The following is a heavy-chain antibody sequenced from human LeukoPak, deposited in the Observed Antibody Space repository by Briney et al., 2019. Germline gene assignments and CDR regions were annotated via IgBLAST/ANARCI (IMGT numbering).Heavy chain of an antibody. CDR1: GYTFINNW. D-gene: IGHD6-13*01. Sequence: ASVKVSCKASGYTFINNWMHWVRQAPGQGLEWIGLINPTGTGTLYAQKFQGRVTMTRDMSTSTDYMELSSLRSEDTAVYYCAIKGYSSSWYLNYWGQGTLVTVSS. CDR2: INPTGTGT. CDR3: AIKGYSSSWYLNY. J-gene: IGHJ4*02. V-gene: IGHV1-46*01.